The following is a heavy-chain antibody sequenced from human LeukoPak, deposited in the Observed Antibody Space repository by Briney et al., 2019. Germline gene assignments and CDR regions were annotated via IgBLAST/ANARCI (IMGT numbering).Heavy chain of an antibody. Sequence: PGGSLRLSCAASGFTFSSYEMNWVRQAPGKGLEWVSVIYSGGSTYYADSVKGRFTISRDNSKNTLYLQMNSLRTEDTAVYYCARDQAAAGHSWFDPWGQGTLVTVSS. CDR3: ARDQAAAGHSWFDP. D-gene: IGHD6-13*01. V-gene: IGHV3-66*02. CDR1: GFTFSSYE. J-gene: IGHJ5*02. CDR2: IYSGGST.